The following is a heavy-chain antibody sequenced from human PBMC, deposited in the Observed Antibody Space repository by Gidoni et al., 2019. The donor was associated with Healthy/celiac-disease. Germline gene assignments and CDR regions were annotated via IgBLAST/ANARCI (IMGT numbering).Heavy chain of an antibody. J-gene: IGHJ4*02. CDR3: ARRITMVRGVYYFDY. V-gene: IGHV5-51*01. D-gene: IGHD3-10*01. CDR1: GYSSTSSW. Sequence: EVQLGQSGADVITPGASLTFSCKGHGYSSTSSWIGWVRQMPRKGLEWMGIIYPGDSDTRYSPSFQCQVTISADKSISTAYLQWSSLKASDTAMYYCARRITMVRGVYYFDYWGQGTLVTVSS. CDR2: IYPGDSDT.